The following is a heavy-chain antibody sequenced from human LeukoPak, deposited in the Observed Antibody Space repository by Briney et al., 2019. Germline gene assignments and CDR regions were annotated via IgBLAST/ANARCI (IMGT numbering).Heavy chain of an antibody. CDR1: GGSFSGYY. D-gene: IGHD1-1*01. J-gene: IGHJ4*02. Sequence: SETLSLTCAVYGGSFSGYYWSWIRQPPGKGLEWIGEINHSGGTNYNPSLKSRVTISADTSKNQFSLRLSSVTAADTAVYYCARRLLPQQGSSYFDSWGRGTLVTVSS. CDR2: INHSGGT. V-gene: IGHV4-34*01. CDR3: ARRLLPQQGSSYFDS.